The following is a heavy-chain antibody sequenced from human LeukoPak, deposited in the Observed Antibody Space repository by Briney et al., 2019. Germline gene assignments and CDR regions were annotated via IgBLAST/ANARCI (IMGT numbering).Heavy chain of an antibody. Sequence: PGGSLRLSCRTSGFTFADYPMTWFRQAPGKGLEWVGFIRTKDFRGTTDYAASVKGRFTVSRDDSKGIVYLQMNSLKTEDTAVXFXARXGSSDPYGAYWGQGTLVTVSS. V-gene: IGHV3-49*03. CDR2: IRTKDFRGTT. D-gene: IGHD6-19*01. J-gene: IGHJ4*02. CDR1: GFTFADYP. CDR3: ARXGSSDPYGAY.